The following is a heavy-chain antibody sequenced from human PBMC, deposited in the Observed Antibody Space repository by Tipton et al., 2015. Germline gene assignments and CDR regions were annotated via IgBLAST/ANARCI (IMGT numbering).Heavy chain of an antibody. D-gene: IGHD5-24*01. CDR1: DGSISAYY. V-gene: IGHV4-59*01. Sequence: TLSLTCTVSDGSISAYYWSWIRQPPGKGLEWIGFIYYSGTSIYSPSLEGRVTMSVDTAKKQFSLTLNSVTAADTAVYYCARDLEHGMDVWGQGTTVTVSS. J-gene: IGHJ6*02. CDR3: ARDLEHGMDV. CDR2: IYYSGTS.